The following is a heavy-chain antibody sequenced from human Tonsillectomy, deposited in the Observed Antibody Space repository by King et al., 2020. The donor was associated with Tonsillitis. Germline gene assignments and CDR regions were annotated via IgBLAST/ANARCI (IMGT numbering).Heavy chain of an antibody. CDR2: ISAGGSGT. V-gene: IGHV3-23*04. D-gene: IGHD4-11*01. CDR1: EFTFSSYA. CDR3: VKGSNYFDS. J-gene: IGHJ4*02. Sequence: VQLVESGGGLVQPGGSLRLSCAASEFTFSSYAMSWVRQAPGKGLHWVSSISAGGSGTYYADSVKGRFAISRDNSKSTLFLQLNSLRAEDTAIYYCVKGSNYFDSWAQGTLVTVSS.